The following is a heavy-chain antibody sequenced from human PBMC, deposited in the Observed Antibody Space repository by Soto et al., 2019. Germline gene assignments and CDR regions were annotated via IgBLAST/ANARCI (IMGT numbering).Heavy chain of an antibody. J-gene: IGHJ6*02. Sequence: EVQLVESGGGLVKPGGSLRLSCAASGFTFSSYSMNWVRQAPGKGLEWVSSISSSSSYIYYADSVKGRFTISRDNAKNSLYLQMNSLRAEDTAVYYCAREPALIPAASHYYYYGMDVWGQGTTVTVSS. CDR1: GFTFSSYS. D-gene: IGHD2-2*01. CDR3: AREPALIPAASHYYYYGMDV. V-gene: IGHV3-21*01. CDR2: ISSSSSYI.